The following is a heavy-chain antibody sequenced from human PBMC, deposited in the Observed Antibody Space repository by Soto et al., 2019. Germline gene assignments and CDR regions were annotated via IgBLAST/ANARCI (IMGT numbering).Heavy chain of an antibody. CDR2: IDYSGTT. Sequence: SETLSLTCTVSGGSISSGDYYWNWIRQPPGTGLEWIGYIDYSGTTYYNPSLMSRVTISVDTSKNQFSLNPYSVTAADTAVYYCARDPKYTNYGAFDPWGQGTLVTVSS. D-gene: IGHD4-4*01. CDR1: GGSISSGDYY. V-gene: IGHV4-30-4*01. J-gene: IGHJ5*02. CDR3: ARDPKYTNYGAFDP.